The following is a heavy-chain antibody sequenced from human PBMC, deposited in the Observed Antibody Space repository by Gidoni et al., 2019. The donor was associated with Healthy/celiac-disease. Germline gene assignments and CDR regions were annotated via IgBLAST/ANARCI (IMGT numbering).Heavy chain of an antibody. Sequence: EVQLLETGGGLVQPGGSLRLSCAASGFTFSSYAMSWVRQAPGNGLEWVSAISGSGGSTYDADSVKGRFTISRDNSKNTLYLQTNSLRAEDTAVYYCAKTGQWLVQGNLYYFDYWGQGTLVTVSS. D-gene: IGHD6-19*01. J-gene: IGHJ4*02. CDR2: ISGSGGST. CDR1: GFTFSSYA. V-gene: IGHV3-23*01. CDR3: AKTGQWLVQGNLYYFDY.